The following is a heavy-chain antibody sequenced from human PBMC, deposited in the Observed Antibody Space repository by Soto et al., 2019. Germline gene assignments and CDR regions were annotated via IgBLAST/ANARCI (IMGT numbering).Heavy chain of an antibody. J-gene: IGHJ6*02. Sequence: QVQLVQSGAEVKKPGSSVKVSCKASGGTFSSYAISWVRQAPGQGLEWMGGNIPLFGTANYAQKFQGRVTITADESTSIAYMELSSLRSEDTAVYYCARDHGSGCSSTSCYGYYYGMDVWGQGTTVTVSS. CDR2: NIPLFGTA. CDR3: ARDHGSGCSSTSCYGYYYGMDV. V-gene: IGHV1-69*01. D-gene: IGHD2-2*01. CDR1: GGTFSSYA.